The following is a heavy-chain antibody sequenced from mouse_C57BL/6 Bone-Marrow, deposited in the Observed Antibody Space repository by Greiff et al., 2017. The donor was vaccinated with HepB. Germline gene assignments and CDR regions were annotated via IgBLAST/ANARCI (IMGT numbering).Heavy chain of an antibody. CDR3: ARNSYGYDGAWFAY. Sequence: QVHVKQSGPGLVQPSQSLSITCTVSGFSFTSYGVHWVRQSPGKGLEWLGVIWSGGSTDYNAAFISRLSISKDNSKSQVFFKMNSLQADDTAIYYCARNSYGYDGAWFAYWGQGTLVTVSA. CDR1: GFSFTSYG. V-gene: IGHV2-2*01. D-gene: IGHD2-2*01. J-gene: IGHJ3*01. CDR2: IWSGGST.